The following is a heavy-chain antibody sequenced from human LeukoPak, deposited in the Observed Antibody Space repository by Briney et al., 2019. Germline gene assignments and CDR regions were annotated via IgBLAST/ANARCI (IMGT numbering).Heavy chain of an antibody. D-gene: IGHD4-23*01. CDR3: ASLYVVTTVVN. CDR1: GFTFSSYG. J-gene: IGHJ4*02. CDR2: ISYDGSNK. Sequence: GGSLRLSCAASGFTFSSYGMHWVRQAPGKGLEWVAVISYDGSNKYYADSVKGRFTISRDNSKNTLYLQMNSLRAEDTALYYCASLYVVTTVVNWGQGTLVTVSS. V-gene: IGHV3-30*03.